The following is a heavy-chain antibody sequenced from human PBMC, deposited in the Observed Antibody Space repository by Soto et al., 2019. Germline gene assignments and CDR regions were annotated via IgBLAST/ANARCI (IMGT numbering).Heavy chain of an antibody. Sequence: SVKVSCKASGGTFSSYAISWVRQAPGQGLEWMGGIIPIFGTANYAQKFQGRVTITADESTSTAYMELSSLRSEDTAVYYCARDPEPNIVVVVAATPIYGMDVWGQGTTVTVSS. CDR3: ARDPEPNIVVVVAATPIYGMDV. D-gene: IGHD2-15*01. J-gene: IGHJ6*02. CDR2: IIPIFGTA. V-gene: IGHV1-69*13. CDR1: GGTFSSYA.